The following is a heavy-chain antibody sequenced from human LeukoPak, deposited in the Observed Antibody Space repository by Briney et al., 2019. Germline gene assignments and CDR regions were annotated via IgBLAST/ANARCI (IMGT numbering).Heavy chain of an antibody. CDR3: AKDRGPWLVRLDY. D-gene: IGHD6-19*01. V-gene: IGHV3-30*18. CDR2: ISYDGSNK. CDR1: GFTFSSYG. J-gene: IGHJ4*02. Sequence: GSLRLSCAASGFTFSSYGMHWVRPAPGKGLEWVAVISYDGSNKYYADSVKGRFTISRDNSKNTLYLQMNSLRAEDTAVYYCAKDRGPWLVRLDYWGQGTLVTVSS.